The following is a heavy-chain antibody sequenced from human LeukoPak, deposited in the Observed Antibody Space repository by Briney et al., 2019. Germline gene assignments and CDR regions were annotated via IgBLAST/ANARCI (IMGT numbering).Heavy chain of an antibody. Sequence: GGSLRLSCAASAFTFSDYSMNWVRQAPGKGLEWISYIDTSSSTMYYADSVMGRFTISRDNAKESLYLQMNSLRDEDTAVYYCARDDAYCGGDCPKFDYWGQGTLVTVSS. V-gene: IGHV3-48*02. J-gene: IGHJ4*02. CDR3: ARDDAYCGGDCPKFDY. D-gene: IGHD2-21*02. CDR2: IDTSSSTM. CDR1: AFTFSDYS.